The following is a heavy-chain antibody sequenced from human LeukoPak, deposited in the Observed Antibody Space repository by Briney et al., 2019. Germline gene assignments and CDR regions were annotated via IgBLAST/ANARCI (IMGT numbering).Heavy chain of an antibody. D-gene: IGHD6-19*01. CDR1: GFTFSSYS. CDR2: ISSSSSYI. Sequence: GGSLRLSCAASGFTFSSYSMNWVRQAPGKGLEWVSSISSSSSYIYYADSVKGRFTISRDNAKNSLYLQMNSLRAEETAVYYCARDGMVAGTDYYYYYMDVWGKGTTVTVSS. V-gene: IGHV3-21*01. CDR3: ARDGMVAGTDYYYYYMDV. J-gene: IGHJ6*03.